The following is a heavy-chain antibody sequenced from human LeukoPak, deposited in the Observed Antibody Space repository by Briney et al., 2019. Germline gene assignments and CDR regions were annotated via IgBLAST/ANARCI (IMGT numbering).Heavy chain of an antibody. V-gene: IGHV3-21*01. Sequence: GGSLRLSCAASGFTFSSYSMNWVRQAPGKGLEWVSSISSSSSYTYYADSVKGRFTISRDNAKNSLYLQMNSLRAEDTAVYYCARGDEMATIHMFDPWGQGTLVTVSS. CDR2: ISSSSSYT. CDR3: ARGDEMATIHMFDP. J-gene: IGHJ5*02. D-gene: IGHD5-24*01. CDR1: GFTFSSYS.